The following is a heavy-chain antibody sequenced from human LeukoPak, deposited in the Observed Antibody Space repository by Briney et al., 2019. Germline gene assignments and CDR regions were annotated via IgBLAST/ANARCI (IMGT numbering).Heavy chain of an antibody. CDR2: IKQDGSDK. D-gene: IGHD2-15*01. V-gene: IGHV3-7*01. CDR1: GFTFSSHW. Sequence: GGSLRLSCAASGFTFSSHWMTWVRQAPGKGLEWVANIKQDGSDKYYVDSVKGRFTISRDNAKNSLYLQMNSLRGEDTAVYYCARDLRRVVVAATDDYWGQGTLVTVSS. J-gene: IGHJ4*02. CDR3: ARDLRRVVVAATDDY.